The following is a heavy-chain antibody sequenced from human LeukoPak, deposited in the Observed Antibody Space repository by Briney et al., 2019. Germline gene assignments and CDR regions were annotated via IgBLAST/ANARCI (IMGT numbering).Heavy chain of an antibody. V-gene: IGHV3-43*02. D-gene: IGHD2-8*02. J-gene: IGHJ5*02. CDR3: AKTLTGYLVALWFDP. Sequence: PGGSLRLSCAASGFTFDDYAMHWVRQAPGKGLEWVSLISGGGCSTFYTVSVKGRFTISRDNSKNSLYLQMNSLRTEDTALYYCAKTLTGYLVALWFDPWGQGTLVTVSS. CDR2: ISGGGCST. CDR1: GFTFDDYA.